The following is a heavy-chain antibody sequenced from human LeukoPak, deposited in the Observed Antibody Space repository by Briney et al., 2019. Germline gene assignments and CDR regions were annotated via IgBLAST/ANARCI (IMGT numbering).Heavy chain of an antibody. CDR1: GFTISNHA. Sequence: GGSLRLSCAASGFTISNHAMSWVRQAPGKGLEWVSAISGSGDITYYADSVKGRFTISRDDSRNTLYLQMNSLRAEDTAIHYCAKATGGNMLTFGGLDVWGQGTTVTVSS. D-gene: IGHD3-16*01. J-gene: IGHJ6*02. V-gene: IGHV3-23*01. CDR3: AKATGGNMLTFGGLDV. CDR2: ISGSGDIT.